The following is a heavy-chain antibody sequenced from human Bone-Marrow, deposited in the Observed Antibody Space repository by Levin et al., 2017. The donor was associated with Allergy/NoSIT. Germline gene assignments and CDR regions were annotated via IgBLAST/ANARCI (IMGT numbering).Heavy chain of an antibody. D-gene: IGHD3-3*01. CDR3: APQEGIFGVVIMTY. V-gene: IGHV3-30*03. Sequence: GGSLRLSCAASGFTFSSYGMHWVRQAPGKGLEWVAVISYDGSNKYYADSVKGRFTISRDNSKNTLYLQMNSLRAEDTAVYYCAPQEGIFGVVIMTYWGQGTLVTVSS. CDR1: GFTFSSYG. CDR2: ISYDGSNK. J-gene: IGHJ4*02.